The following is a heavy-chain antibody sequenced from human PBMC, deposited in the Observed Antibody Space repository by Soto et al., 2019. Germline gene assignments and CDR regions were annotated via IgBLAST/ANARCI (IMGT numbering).Heavy chain of an antibody. CDR3: ARGNVVAIDY. V-gene: IGHV4-30-2*01. D-gene: IGHD2-21*01. Sequence: QLQLQESGSGLVKPSQTLSLTCAVSGGSISSGGYSWSWIRQPPGKGLEWIGYIYHSGSTCYNPSLQGRFTISVDRCKNQFSLKLSSVTAADTAEYYCARGNVVAIDYWGQGTLVTVSS. CDR1: GGSISSGGYS. J-gene: IGHJ4*02. CDR2: IYHSGST.